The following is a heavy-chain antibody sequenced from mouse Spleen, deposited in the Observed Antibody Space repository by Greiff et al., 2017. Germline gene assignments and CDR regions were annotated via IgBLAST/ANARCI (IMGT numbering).Heavy chain of an antibody. CDR1: GFTFIDYF. CDR3: VRSPLGVYWLFDV. V-gene: IGHV7-3*01. CDR2: IRDKSNGYTT. Sequence: DVKLVESGGGLAQPGGSLSLSCAASGFTFIDYFMTWVRQPPGTALAWLGFIRDKSNGYTTDYSASVRGRFTISRDNSQSILYLQMNALRPEDSGTYYCVRSPLGVYWLFDVWGAGTTVTVSS. J-gene: IGHJ1*01. D-gene: IGHD2-2*01.